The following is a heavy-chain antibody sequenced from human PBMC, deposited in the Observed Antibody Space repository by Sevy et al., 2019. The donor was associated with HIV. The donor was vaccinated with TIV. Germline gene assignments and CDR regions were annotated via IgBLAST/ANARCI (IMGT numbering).Heavy chain of an antibody. CDR2: IYYNGRT. V-gene: IGHV4-59*01. CDR1: GASISSYY. CDR3: ARPLADYDYDMDV. Sequence: SETLSLTCTVSGASISSYYWSWIRQPPGKGLEWVGYIYYNGRTNYNPSLKSRVTISVDTSKNQFSLKLISVTAADTAVYYCARPLADYDYDMDVWGQGTTVTVSS. J-gene: IGHJ6*02.